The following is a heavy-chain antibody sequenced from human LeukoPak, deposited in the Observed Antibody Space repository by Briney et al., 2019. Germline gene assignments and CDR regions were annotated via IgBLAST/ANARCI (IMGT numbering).Heavy chain of an antibody. CDR2: ISSSGSTI. D-gene: IGHD1-26*01. Sequence: PGGSLRLSCAASGFTFSDYYMSWIRQAPGKGLEWVSYISSSGSTIYYADSVKGRFTISRDNSKNTLYLQMNSLRAEDTAVYYCAKVKSRATTAGSFDYWGQGTLVTVSS. CDR1: GFTFSDYY. V-gene: IGHV3-11*01. CDR3: AKVKSRATTAGSFDY. J-gene: IGHJ4*02.